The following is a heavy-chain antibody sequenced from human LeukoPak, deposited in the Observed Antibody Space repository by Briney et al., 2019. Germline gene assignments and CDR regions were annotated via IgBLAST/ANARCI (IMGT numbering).Heavy chain of an antibody. CDR2: ISGSDAST. CDR3: AKDVTYYFGSGSNPNWFDP. Sequence: GGSLRLSCAASGFTFSSYAMSWVRQTPGKGLECVSGISGSDASTYYTDSVKGRFTISRDNSKHTLYLHMNSLRAEDTAVYYCAKDVTYYFGSGSNPNWFDPWGQGTLVTVSS. D-gene: IGHD3-10*01. CDR1: GFTFSSYA. V-gene: IGHV3-23*01. J-gene: IGHJ5*02.